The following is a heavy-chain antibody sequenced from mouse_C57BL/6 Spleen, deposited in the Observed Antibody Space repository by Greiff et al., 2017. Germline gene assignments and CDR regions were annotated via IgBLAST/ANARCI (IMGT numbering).Heavy chain of an antibody. CDR1: GYTFTSYW. V-gene: IGHV1-74*01. D-gene: IGHD1-1*01. J-gene: IGHJ1*03. CDR3: AMGALTTVVATRYFDV. Sequence: VQLQQPGAELVKPGASVKVSCKASGYTFTSYWMHWVKQRPGQGLEWIGRIHPSDSDTNYNQKFKGKATLTVDKSSSTAYMQLSSLTSEDSAVYYCAMGALTTVVATRYFDVWGTGTTVTVSS. CDR2: IHPSDSDT.